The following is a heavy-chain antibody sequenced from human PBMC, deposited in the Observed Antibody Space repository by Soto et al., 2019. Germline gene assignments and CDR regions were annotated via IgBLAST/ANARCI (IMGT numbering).Heavy chain of an antibody. Sequence: SQTLSLTCTVSGGSFSSSRYYWGWVRQPPGKGLEWIAGIFYSVSTYYNPSLKGRVTISIDKPQNQFSLNVSSVTAADTAVYYCARLVDGGHGRLESWGQGTLVTVSS. J-gene: IGHJ4*02. CDR1: GGSFSSSRYY. V-gene: IGHV4-39*01. CDR3: ARLVDGGHGRLES. CDR2: IFYSVST. D-gene: IGHD2-15*01.